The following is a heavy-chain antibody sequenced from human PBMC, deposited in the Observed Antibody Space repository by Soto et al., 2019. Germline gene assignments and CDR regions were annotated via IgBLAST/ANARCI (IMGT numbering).Heavy chain of an antibody. V-gene: IGHV3-72*01. J-gene: IGHJ4*02. CDR2: IRTKLNRYSS. Sequence: PGGSLRLSCAASGFSFSDRYMDWVRQAPGKGLEWVGRIRTKLNRYSSDYAAAVAGRFTISREDSRNSLYLQMNSLRSEDTAVYYCASSTTSCHGGVWSLDYWGQGTMVTVSS. CDR1: GFSFSDRY. CDR3: ASSTTSCHGGVWSLDY. D-gene: IGHD2-2*01.